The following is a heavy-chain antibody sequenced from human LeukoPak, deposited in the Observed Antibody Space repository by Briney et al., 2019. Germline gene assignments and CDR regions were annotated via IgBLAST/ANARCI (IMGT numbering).Heavy chain of an antibody. D-gene: IGHD3-10*01. Sequence: SVTVSCKASGGTFSSYAISWVRQAPGQGLEWMGRIIPTLGIANYAQKFQGRVTITADKSTSTAYVELSSLRSEDTAVYYCARQIWFGESNFDYWGQGTLVTVSS. V-gene: IGHV1-69*04. CDR2: IIPTLGIA. CDR1: GGTFSSYA. CDR3: ARQIWFGESNFDY. J-gene: IGHJ4*02.